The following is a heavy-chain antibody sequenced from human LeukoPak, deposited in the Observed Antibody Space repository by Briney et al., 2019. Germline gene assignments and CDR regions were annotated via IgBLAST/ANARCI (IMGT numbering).Heavy chain of an antibody. CDR3: ARRLYYYDSSGPGYYFDY. V-gene: IGHV4-39*01. CDR1: SGSISSSSYY. J-gene: IGHJ4*02. CDR2: IYYSGRT. Sequence: SETLSLTCTVSSGSISSSSYYWGWIRQPPGKGLEWIVSIYYSGRTYYNPSLKSRVTISVDTSKNQFSLKLSSVTAADTAVYYCARRLYYYDSSGPGYYFDYWGQGTLVTVSS. D-gene: IGHD3-22*01.